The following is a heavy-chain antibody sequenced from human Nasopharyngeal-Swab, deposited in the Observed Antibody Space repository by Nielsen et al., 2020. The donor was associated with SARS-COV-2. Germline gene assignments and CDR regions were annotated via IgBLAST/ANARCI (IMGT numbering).Heavy chain of an antibody. J-gene: IGHJ6*03. D-gene: IGHD7-27*01. CDR3: ARGGGGEGNYYMDV. CDR1: GFTFSSYA. CDR2: ISYDGSNK. Sequence: GESLKISCAASGFTFSSYAMHWVRQAPGKGLEWVAVISYDGSNKYYADSVKGRFTISRDNSKNTLYLQMNSLRAEDTAVCYCARGGGGEGNYYMDVWGKGTTVTVSS. V-gene: IGHV3-30*04.